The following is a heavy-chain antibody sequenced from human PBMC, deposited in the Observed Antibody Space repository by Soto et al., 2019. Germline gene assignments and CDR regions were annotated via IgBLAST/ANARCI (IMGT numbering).Heavy chain of an antibody. D-gene: IGHD1-26*01. CDR3: ASLGWEHRDRYFDY. Sequence: GESLKISCKGSGYSFTSYWIGWVRQMPGKGLEWMGNIYPGDSDTRYSPSFQGQVTISADKTISTAYLQWSSLKASDTARYYCASLGWEHRDRYFDYWGQGTLVTVSS. CDR1: GYSFTSYW. CDR2: IYPGDSDT. J-gene: IGHJ4*02. V-gene: IGHV5-51*01.